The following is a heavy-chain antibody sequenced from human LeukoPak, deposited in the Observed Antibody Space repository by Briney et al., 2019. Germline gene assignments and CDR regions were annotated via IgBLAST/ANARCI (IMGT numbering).Heavy chain of an antibody. D-gene: IGHD6-6*01. CDR3: ARSQYSSSSRLGYDY. CDR2: INHSGST. J-gene: IGHJ4*02. Sequence: SETLSLTCAVYGGSFSGYYWSWIRQPPGKGLEWIGEINHSGSTNYNPSLKSRVTISVDTSKNQFSLKLSSVTAADTAVYYCARSQYSSSSRLGYDYWGQGTLVTVSS. CDR1: GGSFSGYY. V-gene: IGHV4-34*01.